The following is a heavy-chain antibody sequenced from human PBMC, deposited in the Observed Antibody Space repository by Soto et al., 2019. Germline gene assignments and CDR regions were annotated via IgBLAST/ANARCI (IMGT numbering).Heavy chain of an antibody. CDR1: GGSLSSGVYY. J-gene: IGHJ4*02. CDR3: ARTYAGRGYFDL. Sequence: SETLSLTCAASGGSLSSGVYYWNWIRQHAGGGLEWIGYIFHSGSTYYNPSLRGRVSMSVDTSANQFSLRLTSVTAADAAVYYCARTYAGRGYFDLWGPGTLVTVSS. CDR2: IFHSGST. V-gene: IGHV4-31*02. D-gene: IGHD6-13*01.